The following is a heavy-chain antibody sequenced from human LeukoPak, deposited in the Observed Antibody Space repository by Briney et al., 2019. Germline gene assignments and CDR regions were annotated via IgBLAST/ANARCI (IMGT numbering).Heavy chain of an antibody. V-gene: IGHV3-23*01. CDR3: ARLGRWSGPFYMDV. CDR2: ISGSGSIT. Sequence: TGESLRLSCITSGFTFSIFDMTWVRQAPGRGLEWASRISGSGSITDYADSVKGRFTISRDHLKNILYIHVNSVRAEETGIYYCARLGRWSGPFYMDVWGKGTTVTVSS. J-gene: IGHJ6*03. CDR1: GFTFSIFD. D-gene: IGHD3-3*01.